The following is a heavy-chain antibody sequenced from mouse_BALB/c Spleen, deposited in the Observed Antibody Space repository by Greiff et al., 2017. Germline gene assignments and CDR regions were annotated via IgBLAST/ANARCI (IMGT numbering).Heavy chain of an antibody. CDR3: ARCLFAY. V-gene: IGHV1-7*01. J-gene: IGHJ3*01. Sequence: VQLQQSGAELVKPGASVKMSCKASGYTFTSYWMHWVKQRPGQGLEWIGYINPSTGYTEYNQKFKDKATLTADKSSSTAYMQLSSLTSEDSAVYYCARCLFAYWGQGTLVTVSA. CDR2: INPSTGYT. CDR1: GYTFTSYW.